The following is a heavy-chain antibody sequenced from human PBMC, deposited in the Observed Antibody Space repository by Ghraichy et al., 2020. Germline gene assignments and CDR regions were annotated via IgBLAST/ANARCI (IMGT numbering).Heavy chain of an antibody. Sequence: GESLNISCAASGISFTRYGMSWVRQAPGKGLEWVSSIGANGANAYYADSVKGRFTISRDNSKNTLYLQLNSLRAEDTAIYYCASRPDTSGYWSYYFDYWGKGTLVTAPS. CDR3: ASRPDTSGYWSYYFDY. D-gene: IGHD3-22*01. J-gene: IGHJ4*02. V-gene: IGHV3-23*01. CDR1: GISFTRYG. CDR2: IGANGANA.